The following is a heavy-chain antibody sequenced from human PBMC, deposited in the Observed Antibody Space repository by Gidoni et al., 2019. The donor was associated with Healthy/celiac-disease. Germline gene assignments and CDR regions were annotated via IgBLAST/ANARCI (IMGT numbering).Heavy chain of an antibody. CDR1: GFTFSNAW. CDR2: IKSKTDGGTT. D-gene: IGHD1-20*01. Sequence: EVQLVESGGGLVKPGGSLRLSCAASGFTFSNAWMSLVRQAPGKGLEWVVRIKSKTDGGTTDYAAPVKGRFTISRDDSKNTLYLQMNSLKTEDTAVYYCTTNNCNYFDYWGQGTLVTVSS. J-gene: IGHJ4*02. CDR3: TTNNCNYFDY. V-gene: IGHV3-15*01.